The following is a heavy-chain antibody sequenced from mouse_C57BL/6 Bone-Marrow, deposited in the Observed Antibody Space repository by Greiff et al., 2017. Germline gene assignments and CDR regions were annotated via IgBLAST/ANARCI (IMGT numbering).Heavy chain of an antibody. V-gene: IGHV2-6-1*01. CDR2: IWSDGST. CDR1: GFSLTSYG. J-gene: IGHJ1*03. CDR3: ARHNYGSSYWWYFDV. D-gene: IGHD1-1*01. Sequence: QVQLQQSGPGLVAPSQSLSITCTVSGFSLTSYGVHWVRQPPGKGLEWLVVIWSDGSTTYNSALKSRLSISKDNSKSQVFLKMNRLQTDDTAMYYCARHNYGSSYWWYFDVWGTGTTVTVSS.